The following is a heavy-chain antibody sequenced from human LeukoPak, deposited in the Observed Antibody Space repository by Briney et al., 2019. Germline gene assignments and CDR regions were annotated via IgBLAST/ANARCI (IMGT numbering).Heavy chain of an antibody. J-gene: IGHJ3*02. Sequence: GRSLRLPCAASGFTFSSYAMHWVRQAPGKGLEWVAVISYDGSNKYYADSVKGRFTISRDNSKNTLYLQMNSLRAEDTAVYYCARGSGYYSGPDAFDIWGQGTMVTVSS. D-gene: IGHD3-22*01. V-gene: IGHV3-30-3*01. CDR1: GFTFSSYA. CDR2: ISYDGSNK. CDR3: ARGSGYYSGPDAFDI.